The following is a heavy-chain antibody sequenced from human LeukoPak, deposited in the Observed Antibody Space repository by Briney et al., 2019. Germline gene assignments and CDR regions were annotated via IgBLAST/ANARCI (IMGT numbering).Heavy chain of an antibody. CDR1: GGSISSYY. CDR2: IYYSGST. Sequence: SETLSLTCTVSGGSISSYYWSWIRQPPGKGLEWIGYIYYSGSTNYNPSLKSRVIISVDTSKNQFSLKLSSVAAADTAVYYCARDYGDYFDYWGQGTLVTVSS. J-gene: IGHJ4*02. CDR3: ARDYGDYFDY. V-gene: IGHV4-59*01. D-gene: IGHD4-17*01.